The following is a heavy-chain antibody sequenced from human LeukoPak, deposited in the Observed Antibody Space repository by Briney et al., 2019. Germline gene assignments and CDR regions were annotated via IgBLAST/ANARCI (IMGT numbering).Heavy chain of an antibody. V-gene: IGHV1-2*02. CDR1: GYTFTGYY. CDR2: INPNSGGT. CDR3: ARDLASTSNWEFDY. J-gene: IGHJ4*02. Sequence: ASVKVSCKASGYTFTGYYMHWVRQAPGQGLEWMGWINPNSGGTNYAQKFQGRVTMTRDTSISTAYMELSRLRSDDTAVYYCARDLASTSNWEFDYWGQGTLVIVSS. D-gene: IGHD1-26*01.